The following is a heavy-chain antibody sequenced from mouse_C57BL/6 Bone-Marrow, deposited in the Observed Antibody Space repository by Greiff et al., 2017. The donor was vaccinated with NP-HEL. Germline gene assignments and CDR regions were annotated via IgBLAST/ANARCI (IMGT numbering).Heavy chain of an antibody. J-gene: IGHJ3*01. CDR2: IGPGSGST. V-gene: IGHV1-77*01. CDR1: GYTFTDYY. Sequence: QVQLQQSGAELVKPGASVKISCKASGYTFTDYYINWVKQRPGQGLEWIGKIGPGSGSTYYNEKFKGKATLTADKSSSTAYMQLSSLTSEDSAVYFCARSGWDYYGRRESSFAYWGQGTLVTVSA. CDR3: ARSGWDYYGRRESSFAY. D-gene: IGHD1-1*01.